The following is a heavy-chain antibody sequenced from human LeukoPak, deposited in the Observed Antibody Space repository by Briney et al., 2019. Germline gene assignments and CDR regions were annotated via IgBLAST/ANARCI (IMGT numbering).Heavy chain of an antibody. J-gene: IGHJ4*02. CDR2: LNAYSGNT. CDR3: AISQGSYYDTSGYLGGDY. D-gene: IGHD3-22*01. CDR1: GYTFTNYG. Sequence: ASVKVSCKASGYTFTNYGIFWVRQPPGQGLGWWGWLNAYSGNTNYAQKLQGRVTMTTETSTSTAYMELESLRSDDTAVYYCAISQGSYYDTSGYLGGDYWGQGTLVTVSS. V-gene: IGHV1-18*01.